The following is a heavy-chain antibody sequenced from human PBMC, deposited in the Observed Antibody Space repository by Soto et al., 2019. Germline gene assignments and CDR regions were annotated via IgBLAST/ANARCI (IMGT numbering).Heavy chain of an antibody. J-gene: IGHJ4*02. Sequence: SETLSLTCTVSGGSISRYYWGWIRQPPGKGLEWIGYIYYSGSNNYNPSLKSRVTISVDTSKNQFSLKLSSVTAADTAVYYCARWENWNYFYFDYWGQGTLVTVSS. CDR1: GGSISRYY. CDR3: ARWENWNYFYFDY. CDR2: IYYSGSN. V-gene: IGHV4-59*01. D-gene: IGHD1-7*01.